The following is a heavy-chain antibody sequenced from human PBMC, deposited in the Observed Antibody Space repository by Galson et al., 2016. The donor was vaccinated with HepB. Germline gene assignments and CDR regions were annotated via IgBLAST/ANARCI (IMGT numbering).Heavy chain of an antibody. V-gene: IGHV4-31*03. D-gene: IGHD3-16*01. CDR3: ARDRGRYCDGNTSHAHWYFDP. Sequence: LSLTCTVSGGFISNAGYYWSWIRHHPGKGLEWIGYIYHSGTTYHNPSLKSRITMSVDTSKNQFSLKLRAVTAADTAVYYCARDRGRYCDGNTSHAHWYFDPWGRGTLVTVSS. CDR2: IYHSGTT. CDR1: GGFISNAGYY. J-gene: IGHJ2*01.